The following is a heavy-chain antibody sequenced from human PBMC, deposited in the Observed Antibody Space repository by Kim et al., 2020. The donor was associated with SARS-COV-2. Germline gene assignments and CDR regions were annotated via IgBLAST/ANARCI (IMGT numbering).Heavy chain of an antibody. CDR3: ARDHRDTYYGMDV. Sequence: SVKVSCKASGGTFSSYAISWVRQAPGQGLEWMGGIIPIFGTANYAQKFQGRVTITADESTSTAYMELSSLRSEDTAVYYCARDHRDTYYGMDVWGQGTTGTVSS. CDR1: GGTFSSYA. V-gene: IGHV1-69*13. J-gene: IGHJ6*02. CDR2: IIPIFGTA. D-gene: IGHD5-18*01.